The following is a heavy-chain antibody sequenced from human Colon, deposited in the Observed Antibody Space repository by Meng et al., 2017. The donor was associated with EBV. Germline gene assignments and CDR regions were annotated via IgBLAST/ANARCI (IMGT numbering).Heavy chain of an antibody. V-gene: IGHV4-34*02. Sequence: QVPRQQWGEGLSEPSETLSLPCAVFGGSFSGNFWTWFRQSPGEGLEWIGEIHHSGTTNYNPSFKSRVTMSIDTWKNRFSLDLTSVTAADTAVYYCARGSYYTWATWGQGTLVTVSS. CDR2: IHHSGTT. D-gene: IGHD3-10*01. CDR3: ARGSYYTWAT. CDR1: GGSFSGNF. J-gene: IGHJ5*02.